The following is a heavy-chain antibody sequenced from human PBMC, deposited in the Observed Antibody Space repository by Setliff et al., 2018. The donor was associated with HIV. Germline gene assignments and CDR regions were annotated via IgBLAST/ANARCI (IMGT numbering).Heavy chain of an antibody. Sequence: ASVKVSCKASGYSFPGYWVHWVRQAPGQGLEWMGRINPHSGVTNYAQKFQGRVTMTRDTSIATAYMDLSRLTSYDTAAYYCAKDSDFGGTTNWFDPWGQGTLVTVSS. J-gene: IGHJ5*02. CDR2: INPHSGVT. D-gene: IGHD4-17*01. CDR1: GYSFPGYW. CDR3: AKDSDFGGTTNWFDP. V-gene: IGHV1-2*06.